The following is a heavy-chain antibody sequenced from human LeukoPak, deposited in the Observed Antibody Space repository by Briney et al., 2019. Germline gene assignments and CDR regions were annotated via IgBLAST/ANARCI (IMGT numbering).Heavy chain of an antibody. V-gene: IGHV3-33*01. J-gene: IGHJ4*02. D-gene: IGHD3-16*01. CDR3: TTNQIMIREYYFDY. Sequence: GGSLRLSCAASGFTFRTYDMHWVRQAPGKGMEWVAVIWYEGSNKYYGDSVQGRFTISRDNSNNTLYLQMNSLRAEDTAVYYCTTNQIMIREYYFDYWGQGTLVTVSS. CDR1: GFTFRTYD. CDR2: IWYEGSNK.